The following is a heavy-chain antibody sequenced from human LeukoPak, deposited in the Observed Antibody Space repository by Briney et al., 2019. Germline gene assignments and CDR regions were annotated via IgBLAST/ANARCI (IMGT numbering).Heavy chain of an antibody. CDR2: ISSTSSYI. CDR1: GFTFSSYT. CDR3: ARDAVSSAWAFDI. D-gene: IGHD6-6*01. J-gene: IGHJ3*02. V-gene: IGHV3-21*01. Sequence: PGGSLRLSCAASGFTFSSYTMNWVRQAPGKGLGWVSSISSTSSYIYYADSVKGRFTISRDNAENSLFLQMNSLRDEDTAVYFCARDAVSSAWAFDIWGQGTMVTVSS.